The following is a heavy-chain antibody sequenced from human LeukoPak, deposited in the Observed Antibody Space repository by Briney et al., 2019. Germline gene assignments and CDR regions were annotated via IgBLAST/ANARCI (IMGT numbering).Heavy chain of an antibody. CDR2: IYYSGST. CDR1: GGSISSGDYY. V-gene: IGHV4-30-4*08. D-gene: IGHD6-6*01. Sequence: PSQTLSLTCTVSGGSISSGDYYWSWIRQPPGKGLEWIGYIYYSGSTYYNPSLKSRVTISVDTSKNQFSLKLSSVTAADTAVYYCARRRVAARRERGSHFDYWGQGTLVTVSS. CDR3: ARRRVAARRERGSHFDY. J-gene: IGHJ4*02.